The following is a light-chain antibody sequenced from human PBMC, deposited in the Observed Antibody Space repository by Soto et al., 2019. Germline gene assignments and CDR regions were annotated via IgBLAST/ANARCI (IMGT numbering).Light chain of an antibody. J-gene: IGKJ1*01. Sequence: EIVLTQSPGTLSLSPGERATLSCRASQSVSSSYLAWYQQKPGQAPRLLIYAASSLQSGVPSRFSGSGSGTDFTLTISSLQPEDFATYSCQQSYNSPQTFGQGTKVDIK. CDR2: AAS. V-gene: IGKV3D-7*01. CDR1: QSVSSSY. CDR3: QQSYNSPQT.